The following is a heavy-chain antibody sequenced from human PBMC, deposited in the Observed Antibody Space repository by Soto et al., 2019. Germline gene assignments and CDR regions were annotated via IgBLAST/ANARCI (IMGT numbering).Heavy chain of an antibody. Sequence: SETLSLTCTVSGDSISSGSYYWDWIRQPPGKGLEWIGNIFYSGGTLYNPSLKGRVSIDVDTSSNQFSLRLTSVTAADTAVYFCARSGGYSGYDHFFDPWGHGTLVTVSS. CDR3: ARSGGYSGYDHFFDP. CDR2: IFYSGGT. J-gene: IGHJ5*02. D-gene: IGHD5-12*01. CDR1: GDSISSGSYY. V-gene: IGHV4-39*01.